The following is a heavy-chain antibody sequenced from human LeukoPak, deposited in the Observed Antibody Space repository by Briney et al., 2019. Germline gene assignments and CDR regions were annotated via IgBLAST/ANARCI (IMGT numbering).Heavy chain of an antibody. V-gene: IGHV4-4*07. CDR1: GGSISSYY. CDR2: IYTSGST. Sequence: PSETLSLTCTVSGGSISSYYWSWIRQPAGKGLEWIGRIYTSGSTNYNPSLKSRVTMSVDTSKNQFSLKLSSVTAADTAVYYCARAWDYYDSSGYGDYYYYMDVWGKGTTVTISS. J-gene: IGHJ6*03. D-gene: IGHD3-22*01. CDR3: ARAWDYYDSSGYGDYYYYMDV.